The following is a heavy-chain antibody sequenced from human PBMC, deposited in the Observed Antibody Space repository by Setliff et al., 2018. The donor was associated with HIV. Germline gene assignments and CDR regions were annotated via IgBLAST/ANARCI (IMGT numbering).Heavy chain of an antibody. V-gene: IGHV4-4*02. CDR3: ARKFYYDSGGFYYENWHFDL. Sequence: SETLSLTCAVSGGSISSTNWWSWVRQPPGKGLQWIGEISQSGDTNYNPSLTSRVTISVDKSKNQFSLKLSSVTAADTAVYYCARKFYYDSGGFYYENWHFDLWGRGTLVTVSS. CDR1: GGSISSTNW. D-gene: IGHD3-22*01. J-gene: IGHJ2*01. CDR2: ISQSGDT.